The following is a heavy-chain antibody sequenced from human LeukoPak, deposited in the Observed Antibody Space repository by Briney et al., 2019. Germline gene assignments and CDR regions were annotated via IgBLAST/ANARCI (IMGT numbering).Heavy chain of an antibody. CDR1: GGSFSGYY. CDR2: INHSGST. Sequence: ETLSLTCAVYGGSFSGYYWSWIRRPPGKGLEWIGEINHSGSTNYNPSLKSRVTISVDTSKNQFSLKLNSVTAADTAVYYCARAAKTDIVATISEGGCYFDYWGQGTLVTVSS. D-gene: IGHD5-12*01. CDR3: ARAAKTDIVATISEGGCYFDY. V-gene: IGHV4-34*01. J-gene: IGHJ4*02.